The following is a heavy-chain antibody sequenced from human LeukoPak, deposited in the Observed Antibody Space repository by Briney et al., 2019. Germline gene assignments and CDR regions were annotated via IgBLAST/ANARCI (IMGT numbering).Heavy chain of an antibody. CDR2: IGGTGAST. D-gene: IGHD2-15*01. CDR3: AKPRDCSGGSCYSLAIYYHYGMDV. J-gene: IGHJ6*02. Sequence: PGGSLRLSCAASGFMFSNYALTWVRQAPGKGLEWVSTIGGTGASTYYADSVKGRFTISRDNSKNTLYLQMNSLRAEDTAVYYCAKPRDCSGGSCYSLAIYYHYGMDVWGQGTTVTVSS. CDR1: GFMFSNYA. V-gene: IGHV3-23*01.